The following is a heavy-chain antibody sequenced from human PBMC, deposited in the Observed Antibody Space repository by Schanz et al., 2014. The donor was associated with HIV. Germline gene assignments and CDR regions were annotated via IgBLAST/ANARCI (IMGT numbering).Heavy chain of an antibody. CDR3: ARTHYSVVSSRAMDV. J-gene: IGHJ6*02. CDR2: SKNKANGYIT. CDR1: GFTFSDHY. Sequence: VQLVESGGGVVQPGRSLRLSCVASGFTFSDHYMDWVRQAPGKGLEWVGRSKNKANGYITEYTASVKGRFTISRDDSRNSLYLQMNSLKTEDTAVYYCARTHYSVVSSRAMDVWGQGTTVTVSS. D-gene: IGHD2-15*01. V-gene: IGHV3-72*01.